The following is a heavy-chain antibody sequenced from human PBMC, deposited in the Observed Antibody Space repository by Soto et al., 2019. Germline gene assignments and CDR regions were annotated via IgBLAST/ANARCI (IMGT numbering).Heavy chain of an antibody. D-gene: IGHD2-15*01. J-gene: IGHJ3*02. Sequence: ASVKVSCKASGYTFTSYAMHWVRQAPGQRLEWMGWINAGNGNTKYSQKFQGRVTITRDTSASTAYMELSSLRSEDTAVYYCAREGPDIVVVVAATHDAFDIWGQGTMVT. CDR3: AREGPDIVVVVAATHDAFDI. CDR1: GYTFTSYA. CDR2: INAGNGNT. V-gene: IGHV1-3*01.